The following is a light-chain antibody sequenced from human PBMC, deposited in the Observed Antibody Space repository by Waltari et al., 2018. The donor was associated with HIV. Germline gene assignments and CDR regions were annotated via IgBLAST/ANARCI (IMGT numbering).Light chain of an antibody. CDR2: CAA. Sequence: EIVMTQSPDYLAEASGERATINSKSIQRVLYNYNNNNYLAWYQLKLGQPPKLLIYCAATRNSGVPDRFSGSGSEIDFTLTISSLQAEDVAVYYCQQYYAAPGTFGQGTKLEIK. CDR3: QQYYAAPGT. CDR1: QRVLYNYNNNNY. V-gene: IGKV4-1*01. J-gene: IGKJ2*01.